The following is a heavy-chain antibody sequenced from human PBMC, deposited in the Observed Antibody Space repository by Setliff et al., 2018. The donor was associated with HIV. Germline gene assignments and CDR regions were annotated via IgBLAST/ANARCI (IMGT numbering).Heavy chain of an antibody. D-gene: IGHD3-3*01. CDR1: GGSISSCGPGYY. CDR3: ASSQTDTIFGVVIFDY. CDR2: VYYSGST. V-gene: IGHV4-39*01. Sequence: PSETLSLTCTVSGGSISSCGPGYYWGWVRQAPGGGLEWIGSVYYSGSTYYNPSLKSRVTISLDTSKNQLSRRLTSMTAADTAVYYCASSQTDTIFGVVIFDYWGQGKMVTVSS. J-gene: IGHJ4*02.